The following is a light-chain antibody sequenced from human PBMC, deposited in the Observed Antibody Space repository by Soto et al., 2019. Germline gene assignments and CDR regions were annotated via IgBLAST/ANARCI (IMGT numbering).Light chain of an antibody. CDR2: GAS. CDR1: QSVSSN. CDR3: QQYHNWPPRT. J-gene: IGKJ1*01. V-gene: IGKV3-15*01. Sequence: EIVMTQSPATLSVSPGERVTLSCRASQSVSSNLAWDQQKPGQAPRLLIYGASTRATGIPARFSGGGSETEFTLTISSLQSEDFAVYYCQQYHNWPPRTFGQGTKVEI.